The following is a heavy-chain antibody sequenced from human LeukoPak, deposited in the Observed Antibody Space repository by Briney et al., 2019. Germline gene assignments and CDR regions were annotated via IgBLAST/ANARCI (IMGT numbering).Heavy chain of an antibody. J-gene: IGHJ4*02. V-gene: IGHV1-18*01. CDR3: ARTKGSTSYFDS. CDR2: ISGYTGNT. CDR1: GYTFTSYG. Sequence: GASVKVSCKASGYTFTSYGISWVRQAPGQGLEWMGLISGYTGNTKYAQKLQGRVTMTTDTSASTAYMDLRSLRSDDTAMYYCARTKGSTSYFDSWGQGTLVTVSS. D-gene: IGHD2-2*01.